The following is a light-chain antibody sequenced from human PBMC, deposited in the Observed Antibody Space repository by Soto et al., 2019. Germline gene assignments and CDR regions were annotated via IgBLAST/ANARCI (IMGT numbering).Light chain of an antibody. CDR2: DAS. CDR1: QSVSSY. CDR3: QQYKSWPPIT. Sequence: EIVLTQSPATLSLSPGERATLSCRASQSVSSYLAWYQQKPGQGPRLLIYDASSRATGIPARFSGTGSGTEFTLTISSLKSEDYAVYYCQQYKSWPPITFGQGTRLEIK. J-gene: IGKJ5*01. V-gene: IGKV3-11*01.